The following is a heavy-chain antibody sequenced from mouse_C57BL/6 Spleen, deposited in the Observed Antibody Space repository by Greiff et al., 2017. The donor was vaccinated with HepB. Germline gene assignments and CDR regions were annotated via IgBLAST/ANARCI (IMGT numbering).Heavy chain of an antibody. D-gene: IGHD1-2*01. J-gene: IGHJ3*01. CDR2: IRSKSNNYAT. CDR3: VRGDWLFAY. Sequence: EVMLVESGGGLVQPKGSLKLSCAASGFSFNTYAMNWVRQAPGKGLEWVARIRSKSNNYATYYADSVKDRFTISRDDSESMLYLQMNNLKTEDTAMYYCVRGDWLFAYWGQGTLVTVSA. V-gene: IGHV10-1*01. CDR1: GFSFNTYA.